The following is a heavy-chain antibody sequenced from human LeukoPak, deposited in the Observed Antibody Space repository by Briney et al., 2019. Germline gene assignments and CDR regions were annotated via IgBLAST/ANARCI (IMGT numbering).Heavy chain of an antibody. CDR3: AKAITMIVVHNY. D-gene: IGHD3-22*01. CDR1: GFPFSIYG. Sequence: GGSLRLSCAASGFPFSIYGMHWVRQAPGKGLEWVAFIRYDGSNKYYADSVKGRFTISRDNSKNTLYLQMNSLRAEDTAVYYCAKAITMIVVHNYWGQGTLVTVSS. CDR2: IRYDGSNK. J-gene: IGHJ4*02. V-gene: IGHV3-30*02.